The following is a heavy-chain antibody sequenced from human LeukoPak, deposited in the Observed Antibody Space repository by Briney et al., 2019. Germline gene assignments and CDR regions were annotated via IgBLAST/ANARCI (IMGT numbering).Heavy chain of an antibody. CDR1: GGSISSYY. V-gene: IGHV4-59*12. J-gene: IGHJ6*03. D-gene: IGHD4-23*01. CDR2: IYYSGST. Sequence: SETLSLTCTVSGGSISSYYWSWIRQPPGKGLEWIGYIYYSGSTNYNPSLKSRVTISVDTSKNQFSLKLISVTAADTAVYYCARDRTVVTPHLYYYMDVWGKGTTVTVSS. CDR3: ARDRTVVTPHLYYYMDV.